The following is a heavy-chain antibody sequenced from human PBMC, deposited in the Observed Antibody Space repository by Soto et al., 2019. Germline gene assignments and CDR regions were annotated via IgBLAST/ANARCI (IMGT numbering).Heavy chain of an antibody. CDR3: ARFGRFLEWSTQDLTDY. Sequence: PSETLSLTCTVSGGSISSGDYYWSWIRQPPGKGLEWIGYIYYSGSTYYNPSLKSRVTISVDTSKNQFSLKLSSVTAADTAVYYCARFGRFLEWSTQDLTDYWGQGTLVTVSS. CDR1: GGSISSGDYY. J-gene: IGHJ4*02. D-gene: IGHD3-3*01. CDR2: IYYSGST. V-gene: IGHV4-30-4*01.